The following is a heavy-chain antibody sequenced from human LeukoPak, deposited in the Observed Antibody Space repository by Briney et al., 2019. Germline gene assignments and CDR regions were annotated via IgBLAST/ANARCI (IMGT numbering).Heavy chain of an antibody. Sequence: GGSLRLSCAASGFTFSDYWMSWVRQALGKGLEWVANIKQNGTEKDYVDSVKGRFTISRDNARNSLYLQMNSLRAEDTAVYYCARCSGGSYPESLDYWGQGTLVTVSS. CDR3: ARCSGGSYPESLDY. J-gene: IGHJ4*02. V-gene: IGHV3-7*01. CDR1: GFTFSDYW. CDR2: IKQNGTEK. D-gene: IGHD1-26*01.